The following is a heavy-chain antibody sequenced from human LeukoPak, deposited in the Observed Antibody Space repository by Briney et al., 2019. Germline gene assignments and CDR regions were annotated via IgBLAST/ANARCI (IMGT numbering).Heavy chain of an antibody. D-gene: IGHD6-6*01. Sequence: ASVKVSCKASGYTFTNYYMHWVRQAPGQGLEWMGIINPSGGSTSYAQKFQGRVTMTRDMSTSTVYMELSSLRSEDTAVYYCASTISSSRTHRPLDYWGQGTLVTVSS. J-gene: IGHJ4*02. CDR3: ASTISSSRTHRPLDY. CDR1: GYTFTNYY. V-gene: IGHV1-46*01. CDR2: INPSGGST.